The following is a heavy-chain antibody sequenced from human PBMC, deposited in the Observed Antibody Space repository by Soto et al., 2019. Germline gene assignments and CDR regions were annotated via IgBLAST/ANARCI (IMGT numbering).Heavy chain of an antibody. CDR3: ARGLRGWYLFDS. D-gene: IGHD6-19*01. V-gene: IGHV4-31*03. J-gene: IGHJ5*01. Sequence: QVHVQESGPGLVKPSQTLSLTCTVSGGSVSSGDHYWTWMRQHPGKGLEWIGYIYEMETTNYNPSLESRVTISVDTSKNQVYLEVTSVTAADTAVYYCARGLRGWYLFDSWGQGILVTVSS. CDR2: IYEMETT. CDR1: GGSVSSGDHY.